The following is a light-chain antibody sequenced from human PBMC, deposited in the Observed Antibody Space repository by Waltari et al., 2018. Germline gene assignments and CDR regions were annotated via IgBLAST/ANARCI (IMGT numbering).Light chain of an antibody. CDR3: QVWDSSTDVV. Sequence: SYDLTQPPSVSVSPGQTASITCTGDKLGQKYVLWYRQKTGQSPVLVMYEDNRRPSGIPERVSGSNSGNTATLTISETQVMDDAYYYCQVWDSSTDVVFGGGTKLTVL. J-gene: IGLJ2*01. CDR2: EDN. V-gene: IGLV3-1*01. CDR1: KLGQKY.